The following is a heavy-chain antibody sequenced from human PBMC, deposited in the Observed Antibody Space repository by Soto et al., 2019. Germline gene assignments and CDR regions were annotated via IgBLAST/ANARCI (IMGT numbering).Heavy chain of an antibody. J-gene: IGHJ4*02. V-gene: IGHV3-30*03. D-gene: IGHD3-10*01. CDR3: VGGQYYFDY. Sequence: QVQLVESGGGVVQPGRSLRLSCAASGFPFTSYGMHWVREGPDQGLEWVAIISNDGSDKYYADSVKGRFTISKDNSNNTLXLXXXXLRPEDTALXYCVGGQYYFDYRGQGTLVIVSS. CDR2: ISNDGSDK. CDR1: GFPFTSYG.